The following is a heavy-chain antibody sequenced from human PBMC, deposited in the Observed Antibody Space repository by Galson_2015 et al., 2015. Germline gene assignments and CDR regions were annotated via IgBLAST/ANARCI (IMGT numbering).Heavy chain of an antibody. V-gene: IGHV4-39*02. Sequence: LSLTCTVSGGSISSSSYYWGWLRQPPGRGLEWCGSIYYSGSTYYNPSLKGRVTISVDTSKNQFSLQMSSVTAADTAVYYCARDGGIAAAGAFDYWGQGTLVTVSS. D-gene: IGHD6-13*01. CDR1: GGSISSSSYY. CDR3: ARDGGIAAAGAFDY. CDR2: IYYSGST. J-gene: IGHJ4*02.